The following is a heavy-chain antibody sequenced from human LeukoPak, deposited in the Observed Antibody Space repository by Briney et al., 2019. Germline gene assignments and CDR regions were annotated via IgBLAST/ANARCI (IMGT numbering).Heavy chain of an antibody. CDR3: ARAPTPYFTYYMDV. D-gene: IGHD2-21*01. Sequence: GGSLRLSCEASGFSFSGFGMNWVRQAPGKGLEWISSIGTSGSAGGNIYYAVSVKGRFTVSRDNAKDSLFLQMNSLQDADTAVYYCARAPTPYFTYYMDVWGKGTTVTVSS. CDR2: IGTSGSAGGNI. CDR1: GFSFSGFG. V-gene: IGHV3-48*02. J-gene: IGHJ6*03.